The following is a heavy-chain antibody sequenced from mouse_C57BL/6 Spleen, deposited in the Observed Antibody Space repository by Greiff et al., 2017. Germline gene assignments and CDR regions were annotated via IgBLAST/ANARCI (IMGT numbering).Heavy chain of an antibody. CDR3: ARDLFFDY. CDR1: GFTFSSYA. J-gene: IGHJ2*01. CDR2: ISDGGSYT. Sequence: EVQLQESGGGSVKPGGSLKLSCAASGFTFSSYAMSWVRQTPEKRLEWVATISDGGSYTYYPDNVKGRFTISRDNAKNNLYLQMSHLKSEDTAMYYCARDLFFDYWGQGTTLTVSS. D-gene: IGHD6-1*01. V-gene: IGHV5-4*01.